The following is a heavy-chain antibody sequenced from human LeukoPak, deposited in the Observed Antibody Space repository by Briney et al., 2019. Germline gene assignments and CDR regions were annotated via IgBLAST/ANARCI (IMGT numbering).Heavy chain of an antibody. V-gene: IGHV3-15*01. Sequence: GGSLRLSCAASGFTFSNAWMSWVRQAPGKGLEWVGRIKSKTDGGTTNYAAPVKGRFTISRDDSKNTLYLQMNSLKTEDTAVYYCTTDLLEYYFDYWGQGTLVTVSS. D-gene: IGHD2-15*01. CDR2: IKSKTDGGTT. J-gene: IGHJ4*02. CDR1: GFTFSNAW. CDR3: TTDLLEYYFDY.